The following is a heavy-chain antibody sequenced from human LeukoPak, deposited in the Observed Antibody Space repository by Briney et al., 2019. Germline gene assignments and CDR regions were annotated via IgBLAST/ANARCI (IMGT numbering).Heavy chain of an antibody. CDR3: ARDSGANGY. CDR2: FYYSGST. D-gene: IGHD7-27*01. J-gene: IGHJ4*02. Sequence: SQTLSLACTVSGGSISSGDYYWSWIRQPPGKGLELIGYFYYSGSTYYNPSLKSRVTISVDTSKNQFSLKLSSVTAADTAVYYCARDSGANGYWGQGTLVTVSS. V-gene: IGHV4-30-4*01. CDR1: GGSISSGDYY.